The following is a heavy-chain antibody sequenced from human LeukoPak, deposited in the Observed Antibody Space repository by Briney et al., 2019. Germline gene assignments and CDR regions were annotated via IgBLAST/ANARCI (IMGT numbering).Heavy chain of an antibody. Sequence: SETLSLTCAVYGGSFSGYYWSWIRQPPGKGLEWIGEINHSGSTNYNPSLKSRVTISVDTSKNQFSLKLSSVTAADTAVYYCARGKAVAVTQPPPFDYWGREPWSPSPQ. CDR3: ARGKAVAVTQPPPFDY. CDR1: GGSFSGYY. J-gene: IGHJ4*02. CDR2: INHSGST. D-gene: IGHD6-19*01. V-gene: IGHV4-34*01.